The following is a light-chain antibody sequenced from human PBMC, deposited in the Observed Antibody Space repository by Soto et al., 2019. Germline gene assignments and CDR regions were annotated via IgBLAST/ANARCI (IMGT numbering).Light chain of an antibody. CDR1: QTINRW. V-gene: IGKV1-5*03. Sequence: DIQMTQSPSTLSASVGDTVIITCRASQTINRWLAWYQQKSGKAPKVLIYMASNLERGAPSRFSVSGSGTELTHTIINLQPDNFATYYCQQYRSNPWTFGQGTKVEIK. J-gene: IGKJ1*01. CDR3: QQYRSNPWT. CDR2: MAS.